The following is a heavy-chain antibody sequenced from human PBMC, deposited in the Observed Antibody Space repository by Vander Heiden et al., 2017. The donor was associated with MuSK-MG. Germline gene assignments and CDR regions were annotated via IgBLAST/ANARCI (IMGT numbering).Heavy chain of an antibody. Sequence: EVQLVESGGGLVKPGGSLRLSCAASGFTFSSYGMNGFRQAPGKGLEWVSSISSSSSYIYYADSVKGRFTISRDNAKNSLYLQMNSLRAEDTAVYYCARDPYYGSGSYYIDFDYWGQGTLVTVSS. D-gene: IGHD3-10*01. CDR1: GFTFSSYG. CDR2: ISSSSSYI. V-gene: IGHV3-21*01. CDR3: ARDPYYGSGSYYIDFDY. J-gene: IGHJ4*02.